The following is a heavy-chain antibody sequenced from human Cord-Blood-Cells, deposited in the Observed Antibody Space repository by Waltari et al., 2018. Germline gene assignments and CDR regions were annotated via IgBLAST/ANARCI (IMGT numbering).Heavy chain of an antibody. J-gene: IGHJ3*02. V-gene: IGHV1-2*04. D-gene: IGHD6-13*01. CDR3: ARDQGYSSSWYAFDI. CDR1: GYTFTGYY. CDR2: INPNSGGT. Sequence: QVQLVQSGAEVKKPGASVKVSCKASGYTFTGYYMTWGRQAPGQGLEWMGWINPNSGGTNYAQKFQGWVTMTRDTSISTAYMELSRLRSDDTAVYYCARDQGYSSSWYAFDIWGQGTMVTVSS.